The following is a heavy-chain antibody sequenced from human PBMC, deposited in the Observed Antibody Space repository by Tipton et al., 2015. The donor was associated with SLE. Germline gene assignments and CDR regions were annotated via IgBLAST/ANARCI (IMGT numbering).Heavy chain of an antibody. V-gene: IGHV3-74*01. D-gene: IGHD4-17*01. CDR1: GFTFSSYW. Sequence: SLRLSCAASGFTFSSYWMHWVRQAPGKGLVWVSRINNDGRNTNYADSVKGRFTISRDNAKNTLYLQLNSLRVEDTAVYYCARTPHDYGDYVIDYWGQGTLVTVSS. J-gene: IGHJ4*02. CDR2: INNDGRNT. CDR3: ARTPHDYGDYVIDY.